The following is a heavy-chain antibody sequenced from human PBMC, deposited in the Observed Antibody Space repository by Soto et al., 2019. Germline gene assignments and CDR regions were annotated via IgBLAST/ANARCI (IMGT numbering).Heavy chain of an antibody. CDR2: TYYRSKWYN. V-gene: IGHV6-1*01. CDR1: GDSVTSHSSA. CDR3: ARRGPAQYYYYGLDV. J-gene: IGHJ6*02. Sequence: QCLSLTCAISGDSVTSHSSAGNWNRQSPSRGLEWLGRTYYRSKWYNDYAVSVKSRITINPHTPKPQFSLQLNSVTPQDTAVYSCARRGPAQYYYYGLDVWGQGTTVTVSS.